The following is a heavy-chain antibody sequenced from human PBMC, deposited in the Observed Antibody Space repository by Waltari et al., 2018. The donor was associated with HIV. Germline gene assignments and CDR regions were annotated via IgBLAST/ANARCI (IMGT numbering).Heavy chain of an antibody. CDR1: GLSLSSYS. J-gene: IGHJ6*02. CDR3: ANSGGIGPYGMDV. D-gene: IGHD6-13*01. V-gene: IGHV3-21*01. CDR2: ISSSSSYI. Sequence: EVQLVESGGGLVKPGGSLRLSCAASGLSLSSYSMNWVRQAPGKWLECVSSISSSSSYIDDAESVKRRVTIARDNAKNSLYLQMNSLRVEETAVYYCANSGGIGPYGMDVWGQGTTVTVSS.